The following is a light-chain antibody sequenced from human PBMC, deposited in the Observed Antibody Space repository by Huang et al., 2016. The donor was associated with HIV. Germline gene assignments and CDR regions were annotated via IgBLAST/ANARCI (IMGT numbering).Light chain of an antibody. V-gene: IGKV3-15*01. CDR2: GAS. J-gene: IGKJ1*01. Sequence: EIVMTQSPATLSVSPGERATLSCRASQSVSSNLAWYQQKPGQAPRLLIYGASTRGTGSPARFSGSGSGTEFTLTISSLQSEDFAVYYCQQYNNWPQTFGQGTKVEIK. CDR1: QSVSSN. CDR3: QQYNNWPQT.